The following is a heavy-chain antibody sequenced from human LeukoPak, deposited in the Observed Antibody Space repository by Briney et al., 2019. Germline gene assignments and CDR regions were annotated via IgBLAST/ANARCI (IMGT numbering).Heavy chain of an antibody. J-gene: IGHJ6*04. V-gene: IGHV1-69*01. D-gene: IGHD2-2*01. CDR1: RGTFSSCA. Sequence: SVKVSCKASRGTFSSCAISGVRQAPGQGLEWMGGNIPIFGTANYAQKLQGRVTITADESTSTAYMEVSSLRSEDTAVYYCARVIVVVPADPGRAPNYYYYGMDVWGKGTTVTVSS. CDR3: ARVIVVVPADPGRAPNYYYYGMDV. CDR2: NIPIFGTA.